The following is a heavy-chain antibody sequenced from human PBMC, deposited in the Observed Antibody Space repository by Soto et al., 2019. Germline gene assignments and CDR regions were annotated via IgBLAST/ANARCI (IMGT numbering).Heavy chain of an antibody. J-gene: IGHJ4*02. CDR1: GGTFSSYA. V-gene: IGHV1-69*13. D-gene: IGHD3-9*01. CDR3: AVPERYGDWLSNFDY. Sequence: SVKVSCKASGGTFSSYAISWVRQAPGQGLEWMGGIIPIFGTANYAQKFQGRVTITADESTSTAYMELSSLRSEDTAVYYCAVPERYGDWLSNFDYWGQGTLGTV. CDR2: IIPIFGTA.